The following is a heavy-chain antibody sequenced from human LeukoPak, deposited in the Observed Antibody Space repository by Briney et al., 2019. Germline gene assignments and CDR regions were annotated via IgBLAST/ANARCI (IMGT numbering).Heavy chain of an antibody. CDR2: ISYDGSNK. CDR3: AKSTTVTQRGYFDY. V-gene: IGHV3-30*18. Sequence: GGSLRLSCAASGYTFSSYGMHWVRQAPAKGLEWVAIISYDGSNKYYADSVKGRFTISRDNSKNTLYLQMNSLRAEDTAVYYCAKSTTVTQRGYFDYWGQGTLVTVSS. CDR1: GYTFSSYG. J-gene: IGHJ4*02. D-gene: IGHD4-17*01.